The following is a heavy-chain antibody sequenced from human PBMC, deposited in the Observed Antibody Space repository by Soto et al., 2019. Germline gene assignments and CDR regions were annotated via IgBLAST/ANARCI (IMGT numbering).Heavy chain of an antibody. V-gene: IGHV3-49*03. CDR3: SRGQDSYGGSY. J-gene: IGHJ4*02. D-gene: IGHD5-18*01. Sequence: PGGSLRLSCTGSGFTFGDYAMSWLRQAPGKGLEWVGFIRSKAYGGTTEYAASVKGRFTISRDDSKSIAYLQMNSMKTEDTAVYYCSRGQDSYGGSYWGEGTLVTVSS. CDR2: IRSKAYGGTT. CDR1: GFTFGDYA.